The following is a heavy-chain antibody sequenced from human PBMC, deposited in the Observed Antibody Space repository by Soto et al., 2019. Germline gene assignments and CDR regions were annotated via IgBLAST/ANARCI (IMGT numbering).Heavy chain of an antibody. J-gene: IGHJ4*02. D-gene: IGHD5-18*01. CDR3: ARPGLRGYSYGGENY. CDR2: IYYSGST. Sequence: SETLSLTCTVSGDSISSSSYYWGWLRQPPGKGLEWIGSIYYSGSTYYNPSLKRRVTISVDTSKNPFSLKLSSVTAADTAVYYCARPGLRGYSYGGENYWGQGTLVTVSS. V-gene: IGHV4-39*01. CDR1: GDSISSSSYY.